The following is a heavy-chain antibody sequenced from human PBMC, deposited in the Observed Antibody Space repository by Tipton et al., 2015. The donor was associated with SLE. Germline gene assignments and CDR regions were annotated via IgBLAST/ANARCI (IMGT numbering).Heavy chain of an antibody. D-gene: IGHD6-13*01. J-gene: IGHJ4*02. Sequence: SLRLSCAASGFTFSSYWMHWVRQAPGKGLEWVSAIGAKDGSTYYADSVKGRLTISRDNSKNTLYLQMNSLRAEDTAVYYCAKYGQQLAFDYWGQGTLVTVSS. V-gene: IGHV3-23*01. CDR1: GFTFSSYW. CDR3: AKYGQQLAFDY. CDR2: IGAKDGST.